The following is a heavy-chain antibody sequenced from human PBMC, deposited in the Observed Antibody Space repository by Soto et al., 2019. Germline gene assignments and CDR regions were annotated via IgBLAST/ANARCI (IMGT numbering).Heavy chain of an antibody. CDR3: ARFTAATSYFDY. CDR1: GGSISRGGYY. CDR2: IYYSGST. J-gene: IGHJ4*02. D-gene: IGHD2-15*01. Sequence: SETLSLTCTVSGGSISRGGYYWSWILQHPGKGLEWIGYIYYSGSTYYNPSLKSRVTISVDTSKNQFSLKLSSVTAADTAVYYCARFTAATSYFDYWGQGTLVTVS. V-gene: IGHV4-31*03.